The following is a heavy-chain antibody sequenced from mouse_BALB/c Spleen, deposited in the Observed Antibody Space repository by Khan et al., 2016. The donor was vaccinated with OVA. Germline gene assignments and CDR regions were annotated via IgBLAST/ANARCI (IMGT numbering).Heavy chain of an antibody. D-gene: IGHD1-1*01. CDR3: ARVYGGDFDY. CDR2: ISYSGNT. CDR1: GYSITSDYA. Sequence: EVELVESGPGLVKPSQSLSLICTVTGYSITSDYAWNWIRQFPGNKLEWMGFISYSGNTNYNPSLKSRISITRDTSKNQFFLQLNSVTTEDTATYYCARVYGGDFDYWGQGTTLTDSS. J-gene: IGHJ2*01. V-gene: IGHV3-2*02.